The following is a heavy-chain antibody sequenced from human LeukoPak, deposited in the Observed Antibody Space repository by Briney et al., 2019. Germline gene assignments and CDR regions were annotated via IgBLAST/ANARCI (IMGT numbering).Heavy chain of an antibody. CDR1: GGSISSYY. Sequence: SETLSLTRTVSGGSISSYYWSWIRQPPGKGLEWIGYIYYSGSTNYNPSLKSRVTISVDTSKNQFSLKLSSVTAADTAVYYCARGEMVSSGWYRNNWFDPWGQGTLVTVSS. CDR3: ARGEMVSSGWYRNNWFDP. V-gene: IGHV4-59*01. D-gene: IGHD6-19*01. J-gene: IGHJ5*02. CDR2: IYYSGST.